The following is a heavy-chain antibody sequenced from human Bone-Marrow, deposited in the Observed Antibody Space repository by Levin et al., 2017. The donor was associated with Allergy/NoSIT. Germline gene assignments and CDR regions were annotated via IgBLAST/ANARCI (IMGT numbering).Heavy chain of an antibody. J-gene: IGHJ4*02. CDR1: GFTFSRSG. Sequence: GESLKISCAASGFTFSRSGMHWVRQAPGKGLEWVAIIWFDGSKKYYADSVTGRFTISRDNSKNTLSLQMNSLRAEDTAVYYCARDKHSGYAGDYWGQGTLVTVSS. CDR3: ARDKHSGYAGDY. D-gene: IGHD5-12*01. CDR2: IWFDGSKK. V-gene: IGHV3-33*01.